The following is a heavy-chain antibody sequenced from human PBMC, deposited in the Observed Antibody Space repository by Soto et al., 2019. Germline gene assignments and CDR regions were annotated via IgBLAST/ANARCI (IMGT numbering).Heavy chain of an antibody. J-gene: IGHJ6*02. CDR3: ARVICSSTSCYEDYYYGMDV. D-gene: IGHD2-2*01. V-gene: IGHV4-39*01. CDR2: IYYSGST. Sequence: SETLSLTCTVSGGSISSSSYYWGWIRQPPGKRLEWIGSIYYSGSTYYNPSLKSRVTISVDTSKNQFSLKLSSVTAADTAVYYCARVICSSTSCYEDYYYGMDVWGQGTTVTVSS. CDR1: GGSISSSSYY.